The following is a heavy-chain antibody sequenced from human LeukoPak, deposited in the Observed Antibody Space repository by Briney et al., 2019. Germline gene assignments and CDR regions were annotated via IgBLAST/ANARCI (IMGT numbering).Heavy chain of an antibody. CDR3: AKGTWQQLVYVYFQH. V-gene: IGHV3-23*01. D-gene: IGHD6-13*01. Sequence: PGGSLRLSCAASGFTLSSYATSWVRQAPGKGLEWVSAISGSGGSTYYADSVKGRFTISRDNSKNTLYLQMNSLRAEDTAVYYCAKGTWQQLVYVYFQHWGQGTLVTVSS. CDR1: GFTLSSYA. J-gene: IGHJ1*01. CDR2: ISGSGGST.